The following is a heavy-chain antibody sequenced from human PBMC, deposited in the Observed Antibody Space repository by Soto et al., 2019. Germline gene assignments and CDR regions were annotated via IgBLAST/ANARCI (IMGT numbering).Heavy chain of an antibody. J-gene: IGHJ4*02. V-gene: IGHV1-18*01. Sequence: QVHLVQSGAEVEKPGASVKVSCKASGYTFTDYGISWVRQAPGQGLQWMGWITAFSGNTKYAQQFQGRVTMTTDTSTSTAYMELRSLKSNDTAVYYCARISQSDFWSGYYYFFYYWGQGTLVTVSS. D-gene: IGHD3-3*01. CDR1: GYTFTDYG. CDR2: ITAFSGNT. CDR3: ARISQSDFWSGYYYFFYY.